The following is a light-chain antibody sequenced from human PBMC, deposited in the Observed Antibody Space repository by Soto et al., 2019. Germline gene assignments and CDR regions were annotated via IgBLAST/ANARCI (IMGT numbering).Light chain of an antibody. V-gene: IGKV3-11*01. CDR1: QSLSSY. CDR2: DAS. J-gene: IGKJ4*01. Sequence: EIVLTQSPATLSLSPGERATLSCRASQSLSSYLAWYQQKPGQAPRLLIYDASNRATGIPARFSGSGSGTDFTLTISSLEPEDFAVYYCQQRSNWPPPTFGGGTKVEIK. CDR3: QQRSNWPPPT.